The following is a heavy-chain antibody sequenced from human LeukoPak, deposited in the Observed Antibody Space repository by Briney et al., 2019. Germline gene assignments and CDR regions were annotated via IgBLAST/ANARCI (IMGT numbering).Heavy chain of an antibody. Sequence: PSETLSLTCAVYGGSFSDYYWSWIRRPPGRGLEWIGDINHSGSTTYNPSLKSRVTISVDTSKNQFSLKLSSVTAADTAAYYCARRDLTGYDYWGQGTLITVSS. D-gene: IGHD3-9*01. J-gene: IGHJ4*02. CDR2: INHSGST. CDR1: GGSFSDYY. V-gene: IGHV4-34*01. CDR3: ARRDLTGYDY.